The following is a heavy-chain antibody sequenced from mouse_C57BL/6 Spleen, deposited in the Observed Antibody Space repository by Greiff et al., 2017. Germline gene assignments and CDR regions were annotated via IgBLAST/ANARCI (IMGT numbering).Heavy chain of an antibody. CDR1: GYAFTNYL. D-gene: IGHD2-1*01. CDR3: ARGVIYYGNYDWYFDV. J-gene: IGHJ1*03. CDR2: INPGSGGT. Sequence: VQLQQSGAELVRPGTSVKVSCKASGYAFTNYLIEWVKQRPGQGLEWIGVINPGSGGTNYNEKFKGKATLTADKSSSTAYMQLSSLTSEDSAVYFCARGVIYYGNYDWYFDVWGTGTTVTVSS. V-gene: IGHV1-54*01.